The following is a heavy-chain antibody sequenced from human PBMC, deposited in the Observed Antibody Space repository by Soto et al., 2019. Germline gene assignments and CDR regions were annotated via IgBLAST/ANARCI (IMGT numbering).Heavy chain of an antibody. CDR3: ARDFERSAIGP. Sequence: SETLSLTCAVSGASITGPYSCWCFIRKPPGKGLEWIGYSAYSGDTYYHPSLRSRVTISADTSENKFSLTLKSVTAVDTAVYFCARDFERSAIGPWGQGTSVTVSS. J-gene: IGHJ5*02. CDR2: SAYSGDT. D-gene: IGHD3-9*01. CDR1: GASITGPYSC. V-gene: IGHV4-31*11.